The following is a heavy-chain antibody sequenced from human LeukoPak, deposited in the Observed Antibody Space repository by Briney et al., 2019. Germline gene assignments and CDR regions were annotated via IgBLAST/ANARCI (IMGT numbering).Heavy chain of an antibody. V-gene: IGHV3-23*01. CDR3: AKRGVVIRVILVGFHKEAYYFDS. Sequence: GGSLRLSCAVSGITFSNYGMSWVRLAPGKGLEWVAGISDSGGRTNYADSVKGRFTISRDNSKNTLYLQMNSLRAEDTAVYFCAKRGVVIRVILVGFHKEAYYFDSWGQGALVTVSS. CDR2: ISDSGGRT. D-gene: IGHD3-22*01. CDR1: GITFSNYG. J-gene: IGHJ4*02.